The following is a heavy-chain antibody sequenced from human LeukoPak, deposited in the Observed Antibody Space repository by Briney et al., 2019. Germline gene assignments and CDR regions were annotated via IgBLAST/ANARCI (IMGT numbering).Heavy chain of an antibody. Sequence: RRSLSLSCAPSGFTLTDYAMHWVRQPPGKGLVWVTYMSYDGRNKYYADSVKGRFTISRDSSKSTLYLQMHRLTTDDTAMYYCARDDCSSGICYADHWGQGTLVTVSS. D-gene: IGHD2-15*01. CDR3: ARDDCSSGICYADH. J-gene: IGHJ4*02. V-gene: IGHV3-30*04. CDR2: MSYDGRNK. CDR1: GFTLTDYA.